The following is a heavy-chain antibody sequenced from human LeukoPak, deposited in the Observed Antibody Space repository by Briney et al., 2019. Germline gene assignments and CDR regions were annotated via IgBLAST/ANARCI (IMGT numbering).Heavy chain of an antibody. CDR1: GFTFSSYS. CDR2: ISSSSSYI. V-gene: IGHV3-21*01. D-gene: IGHD2-2*01. J-gene: IGHJ4*02. CDR3: ASLSGGYCSSTSCRY. Sequence: KAGGSLRLSCAASGFTFSSYSMNWVRQAPGKGLEWVSSISSSSSYIYYADSVKGRFTISRDNAKNSLYLQMNSLRAEDTAVYYCASLSGGYCSSTSCRYWGQGTLVTVSS.